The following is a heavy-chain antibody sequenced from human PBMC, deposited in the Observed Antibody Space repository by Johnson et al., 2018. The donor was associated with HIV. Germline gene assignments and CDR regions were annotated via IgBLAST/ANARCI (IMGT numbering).Heavy chain of an antibody. D-gene: IGHD2-2*01. J-gene: IGHJ3*02. Sequence: VQLVESGGGLVQPGGSLRLSCGGSGFSFSIYWLTWVRQAPGKGLEWVANINQDGSEMYYVDSVKGRFTISRDNANNSLYVQMNSLRAEDTAVYYCAREGPAAYIWAFDIWGQGTMVTVSS. CDR1: GFSFSIYW. V-gene: IGHV3-7*05. CDR2: INQDGSEM. CDR3: AREGPAAYIWAFDI.